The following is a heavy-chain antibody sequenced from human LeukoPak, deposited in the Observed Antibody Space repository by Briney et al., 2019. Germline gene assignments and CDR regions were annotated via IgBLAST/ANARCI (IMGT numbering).Heavy chain of an antibody. J-gene: IGHJ4*02. CDR1: GFTFSSYW. V-gene: IGHV3-21*01. CDR3: ARGRRGYDYLDYFDY. D-gene: IGHD5-12*01. Sequence: PGGSLRLSCAASGFTFSSYWMSWVRQAPGKGLEWVSSISSSSSYIYYADSVKGRFTISRDNAKNSLYLQMNSLRAEDTAVYYCARGRRGYDYLDYFDYWGQGTLVTVSS. CDR2: ISSSSSYI.